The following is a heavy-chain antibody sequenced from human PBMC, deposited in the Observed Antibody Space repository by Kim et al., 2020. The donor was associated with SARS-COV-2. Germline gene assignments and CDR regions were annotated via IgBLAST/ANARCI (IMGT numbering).Heavy chain of an antibody. CDR3: ARRGGGRTIFGVVPLAHNWFDP. J-gene: IGHJ5*02. V-gene: IGHV4-59*08. CDR2: IYYSGST. Sequence: SETLSLTCTVSGGSISSYYWSWIRQPPGKGLEWIGYIYYSGSTNYNPSLKSRVTISVDTSKNQFSLKLSSVTAADTAVYYCARRGGGRTIFGVVPLAHNWFDPWGQGTLVTVSS. CDR1: GGSISSYY. D-gene: IGHD3-3*01.